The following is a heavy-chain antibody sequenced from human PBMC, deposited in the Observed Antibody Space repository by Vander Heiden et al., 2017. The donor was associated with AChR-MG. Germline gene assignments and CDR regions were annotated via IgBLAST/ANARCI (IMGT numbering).Heavy chain of an antibody. CDR2: IWYDGSNK. V-gene: IGHV3-33*01. Sequence: QVQLVESGGGVVQPGRSLRLSCQASGFTFSSDGMHWVRQAPGKGLEWVAVIWYDGSNKYYADSVKGRFTISRDNSKNTLYLQMNSLRAEDTAVYYCAREADGYNLFDYWGQGTLVTVSS. D-gene: IGHD5-12*01. J-gene: IGHJ4*02. CDR3: AREADGYNLFDY. CDR1: GFTFSSDG.